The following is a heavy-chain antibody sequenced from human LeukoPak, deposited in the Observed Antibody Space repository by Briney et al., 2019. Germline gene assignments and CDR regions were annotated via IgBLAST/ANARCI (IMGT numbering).Heavy chain of an antibody. J-gene: IGHJ4*02. CDR3: VRGNVDSHILTGSFYYFDY. CDR2: INHRGVA. CDR1: GGSFSGYY. D-gene: IGHD3-9*01. V-gene: IGHV4-34*01. Sequence: SETLSLTCAVYGGSFSGYYWTWIRQSPGKGLQWIGEINHRGVANYNPSLKSRVTLSVDTSKNQFSLRLSSVSAADTAVYYCVRGNVDSHILTGSFYYFDYWGQGTLVAVSS.